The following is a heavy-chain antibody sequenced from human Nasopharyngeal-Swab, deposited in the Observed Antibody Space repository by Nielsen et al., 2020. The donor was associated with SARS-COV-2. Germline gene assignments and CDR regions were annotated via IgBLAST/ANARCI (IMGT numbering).Heavy chain of an antibody. CDR3: VRASPMTRAVIVEY. Sequence: SETLSLTCTVSGDSIGSGKYYWGRIRQSAGKGLEWLGRIDTSGTTYTPSLKSRVTMSLDTSKTEFSLKVNSVTAADTAVYYCVRASPMTRAVIVEYCGQGTLVTVSS. D-gene: IGHD3-10*01. CDR1: GDSIGSGKYY. V-gene: IGHV4-61*02. CDR2: IDTSGT. J-gene: IGHJ4*02.